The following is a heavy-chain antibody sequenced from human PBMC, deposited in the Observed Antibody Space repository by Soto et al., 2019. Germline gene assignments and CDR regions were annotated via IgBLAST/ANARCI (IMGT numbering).Heavy chain of an antibody. D-gene: IGHD3-3*01. CDR2: ILYDGKNK. V-gene: IGHV3-33*05. CDR3: ARSRDGYYHGQS. CDR1: GFIVSRHG. Sequence: QVQLVESGGGVVQPGGSLRLSCETSGFIVSRHGMHWVRQAPRKGLEWVAVILYDGKNKDYADSVKGRFTVSRDDSKNTVYLLLSSLRVEDTAVYYCARSRDGYYHGQSWGQGTLVTVSS. J-gene: IGHJ5*02.